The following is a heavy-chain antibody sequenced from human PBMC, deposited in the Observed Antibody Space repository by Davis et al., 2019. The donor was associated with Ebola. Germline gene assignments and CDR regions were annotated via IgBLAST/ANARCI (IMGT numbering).Heavy chain of an antibody. V-gene: IGHV3-33*01. CDR2: IWYDGSRK. J-gene: IGHJ4*02. D-gene: IGHD5-24*01. Sequence: GESLKISCAASGFNFRSYGMHWVRQAPDKGLEWVAVIWYDGSRKYYGDSVKGRFTISRDNAKNSLYLQMNSLRAEDTAVYYCARQRWLQLWYFDYWGQGTLVTVSS. CDR1: GFNFRSYG. CDR3: ARQRWLQLWYFDY.